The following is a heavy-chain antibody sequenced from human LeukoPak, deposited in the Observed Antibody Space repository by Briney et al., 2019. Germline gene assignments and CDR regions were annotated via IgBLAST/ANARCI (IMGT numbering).Heavy chain of an antibody. CDR3: TRLRGVTDY. CDR1: GFTFSSYA. Sequence: GGSLRLSCAASGFTFSSYAMHWVRQAPGKGLEWVAVISYDGSNKYYADSVKGRFTISRDNSRNTLYLQMNSLRAEDTAVYYCTRLRGVTDYWGQGTLVTVSS. J-gene: IGHJ4*02. V-gene: IGHV3-30-3*01. D-gene: IGHD3-10*01. CDR2: ISYDGSNK.